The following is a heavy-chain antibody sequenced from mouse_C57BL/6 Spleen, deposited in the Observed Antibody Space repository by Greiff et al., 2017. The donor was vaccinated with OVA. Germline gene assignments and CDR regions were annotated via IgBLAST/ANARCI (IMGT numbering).Heavy chain of an antibody. CDR3: ARREGFAWFAY. CDR2: ISNGGGST. V-gene: IGHV5-12*01. CDR1: GFTFSDYY. J-gene: IGHJ3*01. Sequence: DVQLVESGGGLVQPGGSLKLSCAASGFTFSDYYMYWVRQTPEKRLEWVAYISNGGGSTYYPDTVKGRFTISRDNAKNTLYLQMSRLKSEDTAMYYCARREGFAWFAYWGQGTLVTVSA.